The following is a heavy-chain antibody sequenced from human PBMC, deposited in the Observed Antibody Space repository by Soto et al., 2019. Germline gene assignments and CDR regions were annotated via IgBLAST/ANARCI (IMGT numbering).Heavy chain of an antibody. CDR3: ARIAGATTWFDS. V-gene: IGHV3-30*04. D-gene: IGHD1-26*01. CDR2: ISYDGSYT. Sequence: QVNLVESGGGVVQPGRSLGLSCAASGFTFKSHTMHWVRQAPGKGLEWVAAISYDGSYTYCADSVKGRFTISRDNPKNTLFLQLNSLRVDDTALYYCARIAGATTWFDSWGQGTLVTVSS. J-gene: IGHJ5*01. CDR1: GFTFKSHT.